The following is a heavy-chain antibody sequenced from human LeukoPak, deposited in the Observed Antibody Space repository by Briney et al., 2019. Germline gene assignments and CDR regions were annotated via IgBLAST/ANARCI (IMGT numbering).Heavy chain of an antibody. V-gene: IGHV3-30*18. CDR2: ISYDGSNK. D-gene: IGHD4-17*01. CDR3: AKVSGDYGDQRGFFDY. Sequence: GRSLRLSCAASGFTFSSYGMHWVRHAPGKGLEWVAVISYDGSNKYYADSVKGRFTISRDNSKNTLYLQMNSLRAEDTAVYYCAKVSGDYGDQRGFFDYWGQGTLVTVSS. J-gene: IGHJ4*02. CDR1: GFTFSSYG.